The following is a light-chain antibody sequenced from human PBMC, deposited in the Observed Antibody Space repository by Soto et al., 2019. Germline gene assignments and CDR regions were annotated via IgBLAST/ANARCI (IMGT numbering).Light chain of an antibody. CDR2: DIS. CDR3: QQAKSFPVS. CDR1: QSVSSN. Sequence: EIVMTQSPATLSVSPWERATLSCRASQSVSSNLAWYQQKPGQAPSLLIYDISARATGIPTRFSGSGSGTDFTLTINNLQPEDFATYYCQQAKSFPVSFGQGTRLEIK. J-gene: IGKJ5*01. V-gene: IGKV3D-15*01.